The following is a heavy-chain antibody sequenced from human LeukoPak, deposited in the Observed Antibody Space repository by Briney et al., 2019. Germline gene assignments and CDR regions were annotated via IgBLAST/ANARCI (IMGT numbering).Heavy chain of an antibody. J-gene: IGHJ6*03. CDR3: ARGSPVPPGYYYMDV. CDR1: GGSISSYY. Sequence: SETLSLTCTVSGGSISSYYWSWIRQPAGKGLEWIGRIYTSGSTNYNPSLKSRVTMSVDTSKNQFSLKLSSVTAADTAVYYCARGSPVPPGYYYMDVWGKETTVTVSS. D-gene: IGHD3-10*01. V-gene: IGHV4-4*07. CDR2: IYTSGST.